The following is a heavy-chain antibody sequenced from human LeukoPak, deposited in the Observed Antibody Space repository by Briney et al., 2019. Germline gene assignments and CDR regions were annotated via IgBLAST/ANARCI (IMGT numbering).Heavy chain of an antibody. D-gene: IGHD3-3*01. V-gene: IGHV3-30-3*01. CDR3: ARAPLEWLPTYYGMDV. J-gene: IGHJ6*02. Sequence: PGRSLRLSCAASGFTFSSYAMHWVRQAPGKGLEWVAVISYDGSNKYYADSVKGRFTISRDNSKNTLYLQMNSLRAEDTAVYYCARAPLEWLPTYYGMDVWGQGTTVTVSS. CDR1: GFTFSSYA. CDR2: ISYDGSNK.